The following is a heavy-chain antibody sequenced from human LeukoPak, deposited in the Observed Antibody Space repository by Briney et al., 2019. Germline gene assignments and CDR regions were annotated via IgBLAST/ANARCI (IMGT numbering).Heavy chain of an antibody. Sequence: GGSLRLSCAASGFTFSSYWMSWVRQAPGKGLEWAASIKQDGSEKYYVDSVKGRFTISRDNAKNSVYLQMNSLRAEDTAVYYCGRRGSTSWYVYWGQGTLVTVSS. D-gene: IGHD6-13*01. CDR1: GFTFSSYW. J-gene: IGHJ4*02. V-gene: IGHV3-7*01. CDR2: IKQDGSEK. CDR3: GRRGSTSWYVY.